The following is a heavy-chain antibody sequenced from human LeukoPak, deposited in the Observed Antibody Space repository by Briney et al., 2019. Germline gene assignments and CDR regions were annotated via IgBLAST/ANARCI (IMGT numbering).Heavy chain of an antibody. Sequence: PGGSLRLSCAASGFTFSDYYMSWIRQAPGKGLEWVSYISSSGSTIYYADSVKGRFTISRDNAKNSLYLQMNSLRAEDTAVYYCARVEIQVSSSWPYYYYYMDVWGKGTTVTVS. D-gene: IGHD6-13*01. CDR1: GFTFSDYY. J-gene: IGHJ6*03. V-gene: IGHV3-11*01. CDR3: ARVEIQVSSSWPYYYYYMDV. CDR2: ISSSGSTI.